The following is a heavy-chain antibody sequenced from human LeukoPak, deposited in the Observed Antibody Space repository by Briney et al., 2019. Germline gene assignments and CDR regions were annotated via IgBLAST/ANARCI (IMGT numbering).Heavy chain of an antibody. V-gene: IGHV3-23*01. Sequence: GGSLRLSCAASGFTFSSDAMSWVRQAPGKGLEWVSAISGSGGGTYYADSVKGRFTISRDDSKNTLYLQMNSLRAEDTAVYYCAKDPVDYYYYGMDVWGQGTTVTVSS. D-gene: IGHD2-2*01. CDR1: GFTFSSDA. CDR2: ISGSGGGT. J-gene: IGHJ6*02. CDR3: AKDPVDYYYYGMDV.